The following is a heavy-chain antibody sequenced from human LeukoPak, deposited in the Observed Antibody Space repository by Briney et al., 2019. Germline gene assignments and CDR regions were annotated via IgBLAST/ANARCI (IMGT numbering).Heavy chain of an antibody. J-gene: IGHJ4*02. Sequence: TSETLSLTCTVSGGSISSSSYYWGWIRQPPGKGLEWIGSIYYSGSTYYNPSLKSRVTISVDTSKNQFSLKLSSVTAADTAVYYCARDYDGSGWPFDYWGQGTLVTVSS. CDR2: IYYSGST. CDR3: ARDYDGSGWPFDY. V-gene: IGHV4-39*07. D-gene: IGHD6-19*01. CDR1: GGSISSSSYY.